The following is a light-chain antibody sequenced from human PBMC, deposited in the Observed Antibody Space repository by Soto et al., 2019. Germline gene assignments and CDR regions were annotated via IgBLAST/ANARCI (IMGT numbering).Light chain of an antibody. CDR1: SGHSSYA. J-gene: IGLJ3*02. CDR2: LNSDGSH. V-gene: IGLV4-69*01. CDR3: QTWGTGV. Sequence: QPVLTQSPSASASLGASVKLTCTLSSGHSSYAIAWHQQQPEKGPRYLMKLNSDGSHSKGDGIPDRFSGSSSGAERYLTISSLQSEHEADYYCQTWGTGVFGGGTQLTVL.